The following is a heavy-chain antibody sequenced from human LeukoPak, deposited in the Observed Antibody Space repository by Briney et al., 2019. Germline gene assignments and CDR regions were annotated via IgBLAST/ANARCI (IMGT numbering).Heavy chain of an antibody. J-gene: IGHJ6*03. D-gene: IGHD2-15*01. Sequence: SETLSLTCAVYGGSFSGYYWSWIRQPPGKGLEWIGEINHSGSTNYNPSLKSRVTISVDTSKNQFSLKLSSVTAADTAVYYCARETRGVVVAAAYYYYYMDVWGKGTTVTISS. V-gene: IGHV4-34*01. CDR1: GGSFSGYY. CDR3: ARETRGVVVAAAYYYYYMDV. CDR2: INHSGST.